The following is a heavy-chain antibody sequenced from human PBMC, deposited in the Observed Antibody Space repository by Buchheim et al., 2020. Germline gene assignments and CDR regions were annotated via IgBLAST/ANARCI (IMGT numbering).Heavy chain of an antibody. CDR2: IYYSGST. J-gene: IGHJ4*02. CDR1: GGSISSGDYY. Sequence: QVQLQESGPGLVKPSQTLSLTCTVSGGSISSGDYYWSWIRQPLGKGLEWIGYIYYSGSTYYTPSLKSRVTISVDTSKNQFSLKLSSVTAADTAVYYCARAISGGSSSWPQKEFDYWGQGTL. D-gene: IGHD6-13*01. V-gene: IGHV4-30-4*01. CDR3: ARAISGGSSSWPQKEFDY.